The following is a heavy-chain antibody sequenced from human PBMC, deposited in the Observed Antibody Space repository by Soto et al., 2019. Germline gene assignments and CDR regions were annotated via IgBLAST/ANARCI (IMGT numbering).Heavy chain of an antibody. J-gene: IGHJ6*02. D-gene: IGHD1-26*01. V-gene: IGHV3-48*03. CDR1: GFTFSSYE. Sequence: PGGSLRLSCAASGFTFSSYEMDWVRQAPGKGLEWVSYISSSGSTIYYAGSVKGRFTISRDNAKNSLYLQMNSLRAEDTAVYYCARETYSGSYQGSMDVWGQGTTVTVSS. CDR2: ISSSGSTI. CDR3: ARETYSGSYQGSMDV.